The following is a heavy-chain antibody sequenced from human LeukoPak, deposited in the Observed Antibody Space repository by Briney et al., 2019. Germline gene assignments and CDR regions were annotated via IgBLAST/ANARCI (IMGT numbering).Heavy chain of an antibody. D-gene: IGHD4-11*01. CDR2: IYNSGST. CDR1: GGSVSSGDYY. Sequence: SQTLSPTCTVSGGSVSSGDYYWSWIRQPPGKGLEWIGYIYNSGSTYYNPSLKSRLTISEDTSKNQFSLKLSSVTAADTAVYFCARHVTTVTFFDFWGQGTLVTVSS. V-gene: IGHV4-30-4*01. CDR3: ARHVTTVTFFDF. J-gene: IGHJ4*02.